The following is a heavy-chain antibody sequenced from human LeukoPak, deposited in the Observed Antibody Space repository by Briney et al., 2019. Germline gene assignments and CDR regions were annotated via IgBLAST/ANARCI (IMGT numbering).Heavy chain of an antibody. CDR2: IYYSGST. Sequence: PSQTLSLTCTVSGGSISSGGYYWSWIRQHPEKGLEWIGYIYYSGSTYYNPSLKSRVTISVDTSKNQFSLKLSSVTAADTAVYYCARRTAAHYFFPWGQGTLVTVSS. V-gene: IGHV4-31*03. J-gene: IGHJ5*02. D-gene: IGHD6-13*01. CDR1: GGSISSGGYY. CDR3: ARRTAAHYFFP.